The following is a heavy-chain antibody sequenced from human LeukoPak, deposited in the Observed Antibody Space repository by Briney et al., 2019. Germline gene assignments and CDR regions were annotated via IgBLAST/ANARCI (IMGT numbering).Heavy chain of an antibody. J-gene: IGHJ4*02. V-gene: IGHV3-23*01. CDR3: ARAGRSSSGYYTSFDY. Sequence: PGGSLRLSCAASGFTFSSYAVSWVRQAPGKGLEWVSAISGSGGSTYYADSVKGRFTISRDNAKNTLYLQMDSLRAEDTAVYYCARAGRSSSGYYTSFDYWGQGTLVTVSS. CDR2: ISGSGGST. D-gene: IGHD3-22*01. CDR1: GFTFSSYA.